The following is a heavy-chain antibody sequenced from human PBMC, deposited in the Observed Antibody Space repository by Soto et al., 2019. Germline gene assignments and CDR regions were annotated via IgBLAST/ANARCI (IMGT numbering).Heavy chain of an antibody. CDR3: ARDIALAYCGGDCYYDAFDI. D-gene: IGHD2-21*02. J-gene: IGHJ3*02. CDR2: IYYSGST. Sequence: QVQLQESGPGLVKPSQTLSLTCTVSGGSISSGDYYWSWIRQPPGKGLEWIGYIYYSGSTYYNPSXXXRVTISVDTSXXQXSXXLSSVTAADTAVYYCARDIALAYCGGDCYYDAFDIWGQGTMVTVSS. CDR1: GGSISSGDYY. V-gene: IGHV4-30-4*01.